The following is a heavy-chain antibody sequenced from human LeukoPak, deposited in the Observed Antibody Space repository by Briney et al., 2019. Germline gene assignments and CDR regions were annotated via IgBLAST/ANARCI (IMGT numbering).Heavy chain of an antibody. V-gene: IGHV4-31*03. Sequence: SETLSLTCTVSGGSISSSSYYWSWLRQHPGKGLEWLGYIYYSGSTYYNPSLKSRVTISVDTSKNQFSLKLSSVTAADTAVYYCARDRDEPTVNHAFDIWGQGTMVTVSS. D-gene: IGHD1-14*01. J-gene: IGHJ3*02. CDR3: ARDRDEPTVNHAFDI. CDR2: IYYSGST. CDR1: GGSISSSSYY.